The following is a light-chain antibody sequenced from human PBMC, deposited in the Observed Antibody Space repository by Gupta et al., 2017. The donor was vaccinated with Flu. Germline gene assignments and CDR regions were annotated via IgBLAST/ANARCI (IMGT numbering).Light chain of an antibody. CDR1: QSISSG. CDR2: KAS. CDR3: QQYNSYSRT. J-gene: IGKJ1*01. Sequence: PSTLSASGGDRVTNTCRASQSISSGLAWYQQKPEKAPKLLIYKASSLESGVPSRFSGSGSGTEFTLTISSLQPDDFATYYCQQYNSYSRTFGQGTKVEIK. V-gene: IGKV1-5*03.